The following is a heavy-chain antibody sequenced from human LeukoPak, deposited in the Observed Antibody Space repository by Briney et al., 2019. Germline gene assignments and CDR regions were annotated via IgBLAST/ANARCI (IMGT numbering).Heavy chain of an antibody. Sequence: ASVKVSCKASGYTFTSSGISWVRQAPGQGLEWMGWISAYNGNTNYAQKLQGRVTMTTDTSTSTAYMELRSLRSDDTAVYYCARDPYCSSTSCPAPMDVWGKGTTVTVSS. CDR3: ARDPYCSSTSCPAPMDV. V-gene: IGHV1-18*01. D-gene: IGHD2-2*01. CDR1: GYTFTSSG. CDR2: ISAYNGNT. J-gene: IGHJ6*03.